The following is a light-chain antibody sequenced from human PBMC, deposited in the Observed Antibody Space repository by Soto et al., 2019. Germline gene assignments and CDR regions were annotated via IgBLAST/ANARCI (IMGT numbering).Light chain of an antibody. CDR1: STDFVSYNR. J-gene: IGLJ1*01. CDR2: EAS. V-gene: IGLV2-18*02. Sequence: QSALTQPPSVSGSPGQSVTISCTGTSTDFVSYNRVSWYQQPPGTAPKLIIYEASNRPSGVPDRFSGSKSGNTASLTISGLQAADEADYYCCSYAGSSTFVYVFGTGTKLTVL. CDR3: CSYAGSSTFVYV.